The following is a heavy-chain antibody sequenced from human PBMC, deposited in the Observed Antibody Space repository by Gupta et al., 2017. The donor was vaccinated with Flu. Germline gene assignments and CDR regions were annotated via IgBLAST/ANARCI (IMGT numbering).Heavy chain of an antibody. CDR2: ISAYNGNT. CDR3: ARGSPKYDFWSGYSYYYGMDV. D-gene: IGHD3-3*01. CDR1: GYTFPSYG. V-gene: IGHV1-18*01. J-gene: IGHJ6*02. Sequence: QVQLVQSGAEVKKPGASVKVSCKASGYTFPSYGISWVRQAPGQGLEWMGWISAYNGNTNYAQKLQGRVTMTTDTSTSTAYMELRSLRSDDTAVYYCARGSPKYDFWSGYSYYYGMDVWGQGTTVTVSS.